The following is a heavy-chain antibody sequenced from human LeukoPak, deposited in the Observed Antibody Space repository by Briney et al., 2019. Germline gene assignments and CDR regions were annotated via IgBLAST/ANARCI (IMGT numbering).Heavy chain of an antibody. CDR2: ISSDGSNN. V-gene: IGHV3-30*14. D-gene: IGHD2-15*01. J-gene: IGHJ3*02. CDR3: ARGVVVVAATHHDAFDI. CDR1: GFTFSSYA. Sequence: PGGSLRLSCEASGFTFSSYAMSWVRQAPGKGLEWVAVISSDGSNNYYADSVKGRFTISRDNSKNTLYLQMNSLRAEDTAVYYCARGVVVVAATHHDAFDIWGQGTMVTVSS.